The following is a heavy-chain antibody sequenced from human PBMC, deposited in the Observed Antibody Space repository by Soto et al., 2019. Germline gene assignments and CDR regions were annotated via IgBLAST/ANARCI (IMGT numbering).Heavy chain of an antibody. V-gene: IGHV4-34*01. J-gene: IGHJ6*02. CDR1: GGSFSGYY. D-gene: IGHD4-17*01. Sequence: QVQLQQWGAGLLKPSETLSLTCAVYGGSFSGYYWSWIRQPPGKGLECIGEINHSGSTNYNPSLKSRVTISVDTSKNQFSLKLSSVTAADTAVYYCARGPTHYYYGMDVWGQGTTVTVSS. CDR2: INHSGST. CDR3: ARGPTHYYYGMDV.